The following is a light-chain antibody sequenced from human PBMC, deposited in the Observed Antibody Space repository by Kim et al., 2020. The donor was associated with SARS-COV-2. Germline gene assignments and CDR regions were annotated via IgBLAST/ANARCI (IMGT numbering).Light chain of an antibody. CDR1: SLRSYY. J-gene: IGLJ2*01. V-gene: IGLV3-19*01. CDR2: GKN. CDR3: NSRDSSGKEV. Sequence: SSELTQDPAVSVALGQTVRITCQGDSLRSYYASWYQQKPGQAPVLVIYGKNNRPSGIPDRFSGSSSGNTASLTITGAHAEDEADYYCNSRDSSGKEVFGGGTQLTVL.